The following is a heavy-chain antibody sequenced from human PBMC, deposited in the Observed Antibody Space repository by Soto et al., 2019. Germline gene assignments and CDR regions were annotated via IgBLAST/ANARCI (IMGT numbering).Heavy chain of an antibody. CDR3: ARLEGLATISYYFDF. J-gene: IGHJ4*02. V-gene: IGHV4-39*01. Sequence: PSETLSLTCSVSDDSINSDKYYWGWIRQPPGKGLECIGSIYYRGNAYYNPSLQTRVTISLDKSKSQFSLKLNSVTAADSAVYFCARLEGLATISYYFDFWGPGALVTVSS. CDR2: IYYRGNA. D-gene: IGHD3-9*01. CDR1: DDSINSDKYY.